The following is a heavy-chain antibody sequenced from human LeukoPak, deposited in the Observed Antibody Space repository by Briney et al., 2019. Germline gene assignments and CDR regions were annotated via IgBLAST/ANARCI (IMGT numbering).Heavy chain of an antibody. Sequence: GGSLRLSCAASGFAVSNNYMSWVRQAPGKGLEWVSVIYSGVSTYYADSVKGRFTISRDTSRNTLYLQMNSLRVEDTAVYYCARGVLDSGGYPNPSQYWGQGTLVTVSS. CDR3: ARGVLDSGGYPNPSQY. V-gene: IGHV3-53*01. D-gene: IGHD2-15*01. CDR2: IYSGVST. J-gene: IGHJ4*02. CDR1: GFAVSNNY.